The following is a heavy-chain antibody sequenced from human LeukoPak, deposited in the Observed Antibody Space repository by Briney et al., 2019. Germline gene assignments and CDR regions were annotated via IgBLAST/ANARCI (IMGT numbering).Heavy chain of an antibody. V-gene: IGHV3-9*01. CDR2: ISWNSGSV. Sequence: PGRSLRLSCAASGFTFDDYAMHWVRQAPGKGLEWVSGISWNSGSVGYADSVKGRFTISRDNAKNSLFLQMSSLRAEDTAIYYCTRALYNTGWYPDYFDSWGQGTLVTVSS. D-gene: IGHD6-19*01. J-gene: IGHJ4*02. CDR3: TRALYNTGWYPDYFDS. CDR1: GFTFDDYA.